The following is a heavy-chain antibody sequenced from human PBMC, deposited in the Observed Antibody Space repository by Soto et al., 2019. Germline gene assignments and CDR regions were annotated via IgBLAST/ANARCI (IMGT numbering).Heavy chain of an antibody. Sequence: QVQLQESGPGLVKPSQTLSLTCTVSGGSISTVDYWWSWIRQSPDMGLEWIGHIYDGGRTYNNPSLESPVTMSVDTPKSQLSLTLSSVSAADTAVYYCARGPSGDKVDSWGQGTLVTVSS. J-gene: IGHJ4*02. CDR1: GGSISTVDYW. D-gene: IGHD7-27*01. CDR3: ARGPSGDKVDS. CDR2: IYDGGRT. V-gene: IGHV4-30-4*01.